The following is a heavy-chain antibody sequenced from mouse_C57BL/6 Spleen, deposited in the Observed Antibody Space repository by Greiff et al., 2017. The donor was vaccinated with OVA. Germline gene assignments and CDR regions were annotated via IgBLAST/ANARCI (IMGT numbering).Heavy chain of an antibody. CDR2: INPNNGGT. CDR3: ARELGLYYFDY. J-gene: IGHJ2*01. CDR1: GYTFTDYY. Sequence: EVQLQQSGPELVKPGASVKISCKASGYTFTDYYMNWVKQSHGKSLEWIGDINPNNGGTSYNQKFKGKATLTVDKSSSTAYMELRSLTSEDSAVYYCARELGLYYFDYWGQGTTLTVSS. V-gene: IGHV1-26*01. D-gene: IGHD3-3*01.